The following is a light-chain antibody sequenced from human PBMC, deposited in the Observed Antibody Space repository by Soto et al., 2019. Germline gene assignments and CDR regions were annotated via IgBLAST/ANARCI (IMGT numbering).Light chain of an antibody. CDR3: QQSDSTPLT. Sequence: DIQMTQSPSSLSASVGDTVTITCRASQSISSYLNWYQQKPGKAPNLLIYTSSNLQSGVPSRFSGSGSGTEFTLTISSLQSEDFATYYCQQSDSTPLTFGGGTKVEIK. CDR1: QSISSY. J-gene: IGKJ4*01. CDR2: TSS. V-gene: IGKV1-39*01.